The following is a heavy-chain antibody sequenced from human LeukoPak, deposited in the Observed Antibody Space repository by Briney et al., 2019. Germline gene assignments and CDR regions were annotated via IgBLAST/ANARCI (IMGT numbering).Heavy chain of an antibody. V-gene: IGHV1-69*02. Sequence: EASVKFSCTASGVTLSSYTTSWVRQATGQELEWMGRIIPILGIANSAQKFQGRVTITADNSTSTAYMELSSLRSEDTAVYYCTRVVEARGGYYYYYGMDVLGQGTTVTVCS. CDR1: GVTLSSYT. CDR3: TRVVEARGGYYYYYGMDV. D-gene: IGHD2-2*01. CDR2: IIPILGIA. J-gene: IGHJ6*02.